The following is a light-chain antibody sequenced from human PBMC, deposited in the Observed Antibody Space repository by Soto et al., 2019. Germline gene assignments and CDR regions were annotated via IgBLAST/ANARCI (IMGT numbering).Light chain of an antibody. CDR3: QQYGSSPPMYT. CDR1: QSISSSY. J-gene: IGKJ2*01. V-gene: IGKV3-20*01. Sequence: EIVLTQSPGTLSLSPGERATLSCRASQSISSSYLAWYQQKPGQAPRLLIYGASSRATGIPDRFSGRGSGTDFTLTISRLEPEDFAVYYCQQYGSSPPMYTFGQGTKVDNK. CDR2: GAS.